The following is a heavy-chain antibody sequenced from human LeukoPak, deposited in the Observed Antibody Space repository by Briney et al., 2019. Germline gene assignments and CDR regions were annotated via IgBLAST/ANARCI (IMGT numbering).Heavy chain of an antibody. CDR3: ASQSFGGPYFDY. J-gene: IGHJ4*02. Sequence: PSETLSLTCTVSGGSISSYYWSWIRQPPGKGLEWIGYIYYSGTTNYNPSLKSRVTIPVDTSKNQFSLKLSSVTAADTAVYYCASQSFGGPYFDYWGQGTLVTVSS. V-gene: IGHV4-59*08. CDR2: IYYSGTT. D-gene: IGHD3-16*01. CDR1: GGSISSYY.